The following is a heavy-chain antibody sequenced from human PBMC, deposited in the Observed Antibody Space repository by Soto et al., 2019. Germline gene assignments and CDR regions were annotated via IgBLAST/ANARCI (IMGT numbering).Heavy chain of an antibody. V-gene: IGHV1-8*01. CDR1: GYTFTSYD. CDR2: MNPNSGNT. D-gene: IGHD3-3*01. J-gene: IGHJ5*02. Sequence: ASVKVSCKASGYTFTSYDINWVPQATGQGLEWMGWMNPNSGNTGYAQKFQGRVTMTRNTSISTAYMELSSLRSEDTAVYYCARAGGYDFWSGYYLNWFDPWGQGTLVSVSS. CDR3: ARAGGYDFWSGYYLNWFDP.